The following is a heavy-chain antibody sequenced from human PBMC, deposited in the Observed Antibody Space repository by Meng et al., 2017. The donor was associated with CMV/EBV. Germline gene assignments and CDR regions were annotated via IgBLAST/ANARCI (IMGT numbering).Heavy chain of an antibody. J-gene: IGHJ6*02. CDR1: GFTFSSYA. CDR2: ISYDGSNK. V-gene: IGHV3-30*04. D-gene: IGHD3-3*01. CDR3: ARDLETYYDFWSGLYGMDV. Sequence: GESLKISCAASGFTFSSYAMHWVRQAPGKGLGWVAVISYDGSNKYYADSVKGRFTISRDNSKNTLYLQMNSLRAEDTAVYYCARDLETYYDFWSGLYGMDVWGQGTTVTVSS.